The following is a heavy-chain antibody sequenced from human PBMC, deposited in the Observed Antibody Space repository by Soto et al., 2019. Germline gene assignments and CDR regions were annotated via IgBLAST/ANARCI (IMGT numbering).Heavy chain of an antibody. CDR2: INHSGST. J-gene: IGHJ4*02. CDR1: GGSFSGYY. V-gene: IGHV4-34*01. D-gene: IGHD3-22*01. Sequence: WETLSLTCAVYGGSFSGYYWSWIRQPPGKGLEWIGEINHSGSTNYNPSLKSRVTISVDTSKNQFSLKLGSVTAADTGVYYCARVKRYYDSSGYGDYWGQGTLVTISS. CDR3: ARVKRYYDSSGYGDY.